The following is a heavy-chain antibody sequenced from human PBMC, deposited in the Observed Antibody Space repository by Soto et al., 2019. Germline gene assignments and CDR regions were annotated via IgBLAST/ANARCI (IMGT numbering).Heavy chain of an antibody. CDR3: AKVYEWELPSAPNAFDI. J-gene: IGHJ3*02. CDR1: GFTFSSYA. V-gene: IGHV3-23*01. CDR2: ISGSGGST. Sequence: PGGSLRLSCAASGFTFSSYAMSWVRQAPGKGLEWVSAISGSGGSTYYADSVKGRFTISRDNSKSTLYLQMNSLRAEDTAVYYCAKVYEWELPSAPNAFDIWGQGTMVTVSS. D-gene: IGHD1-26*01.